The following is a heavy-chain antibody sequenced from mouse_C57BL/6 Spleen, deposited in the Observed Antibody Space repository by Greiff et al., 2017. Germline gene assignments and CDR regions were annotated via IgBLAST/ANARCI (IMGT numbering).Heavy chain of an antibody. CDR1: GYTFTDYD. D-gene: IGHD4-1*02. V-gene: IGHV1-77*01. CDR2: IGPGSGST. CDR3: ARQLSAWFAY. Sequence: VQLQESGAELVKPGASVKISCKASGYTFTDYDINWVKQRPGQGLEWIGKIGPGSGSTYYNEKVKGKATLTADKSSSTAYIQLSSLTSEDYAVYFCARQLSAWFAYWGQGTLVTVSA. J-gene: IGHJ3*01.